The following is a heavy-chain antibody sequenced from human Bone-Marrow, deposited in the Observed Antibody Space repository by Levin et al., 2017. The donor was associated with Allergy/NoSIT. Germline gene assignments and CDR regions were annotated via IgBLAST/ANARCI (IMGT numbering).Heavy chain of an antibody. CDR3: ARHWGGWLPRHFDL. J-gene: IGHJ2*01. D-gene: IGHD3-16*01. CDR1: GASISSRSNH. V-gene: IGHV4-39*01. Sequence: TSETLSLTCTVSGASISSRSNHWGWIRQPPGKGLDWIGSIYYSGNTNYNPSLESRVTISVDTSKNQFSLNLTSVTAADTAVYYCARHWGGWLPRHFDLWGRGTLVTVSS. CDR2: IYYSGNT.